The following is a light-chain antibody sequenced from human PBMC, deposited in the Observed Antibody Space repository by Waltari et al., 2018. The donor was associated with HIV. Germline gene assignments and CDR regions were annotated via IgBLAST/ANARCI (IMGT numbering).Light chain of an antibody. J-gene: IGLJ2*01. Sequence: QSALTQPASVSGSPGQSITISCTGTSSDVGGYNYVSWYQQHPGKATKLMIYDVSTRPSLVSIRVSGSKSGNSASLTISGLQAENEADYYCSSYTSSSPHVVFGGGTKLTVL. CDR3: SSYTSSSPHVV. V-gene: IGLV2-14*03. CDR2: DVS. CDR1: SSDVGGYNY.